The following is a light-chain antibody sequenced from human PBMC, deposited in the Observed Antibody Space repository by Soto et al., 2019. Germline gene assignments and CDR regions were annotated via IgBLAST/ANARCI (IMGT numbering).Light chain of an antibody. Sequence: QSVLTQPASVSGSPGQSITISCVGTSGDIGDYNYVSWYQQHPGKVPKVIIYDVSNRPSGVSYRFSGNKSGKQASLTVSGLQGEDEADYFCCSYKRSGTPIFGTGAKVTLL. CDR3: CSYKRSGTPI. CDR2: DVS. J-gene: IGLJ1*01. V-gene: IGLV2-14*01. CDR1: SGDIGDYNY.